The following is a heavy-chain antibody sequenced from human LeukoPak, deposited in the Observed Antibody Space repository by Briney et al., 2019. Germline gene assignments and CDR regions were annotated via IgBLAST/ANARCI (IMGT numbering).Heavy chain of an antibody. J-gene: IGHJ4*02. CDR2: ITSSGDGT. CDR1: GFTFSIYA. CDR3: AKKERKQWLVRSDY. D-gene: IGHD6-19*01. Sequence: GGSLRLSCAASGFTFSIYAMSWVRQAPGKGLQWVSSITSSGDGTYYADSVKGRFTISRDNSENMLYLQMNSLRVEDTAVYFCAKKERKQWLVRSDYWGQGTLVTVSS. V-gene: IGHV3-23*01.